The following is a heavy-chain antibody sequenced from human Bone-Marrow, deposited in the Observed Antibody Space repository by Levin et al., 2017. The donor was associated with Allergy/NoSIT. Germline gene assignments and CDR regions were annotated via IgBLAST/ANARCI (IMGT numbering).Heavy chain of an antibody. J-gene: IGHJ6*03. CDR2: ISSSSSTI. CDR1: GFTFSSYS. CDR3: ARDQIVVVPAVVADYYYYYMDV. D-gene: IGHD2-2*01. Sequence: GESLKISCAASGFTFSSYSMNWVRQAPGKGLEWVSYISSSSSTIYYADSVKGRFTISRDNAKNSLYLQMNSLRDEDTAVYYCARDQIVVVPAVVADYYYYYMDVWGKGTTVTVSS. V-gene: IGHV3-48*02.